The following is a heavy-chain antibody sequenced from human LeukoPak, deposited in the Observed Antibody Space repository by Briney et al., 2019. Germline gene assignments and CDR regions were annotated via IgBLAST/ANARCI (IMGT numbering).Heavy chain of an antibody. Sequence: GRSLRLSCAASGFTFSSYGMHWVRQAPGKGLEWVAVISYDGSNKYYADSVKGRFTISRDNSKNTLYLQMNSLRAEDTAVYYCAREYGSGSSFDYWGQGTLVTVSS. J-gene: IGHJ4*02. V-gene: IGHV3-30*03. CDR1: GFTFSSYG. CDR3: AREYGSGSSFDY. D-gene: IGHD3-10*01. CDR2: ISYDGSNK.